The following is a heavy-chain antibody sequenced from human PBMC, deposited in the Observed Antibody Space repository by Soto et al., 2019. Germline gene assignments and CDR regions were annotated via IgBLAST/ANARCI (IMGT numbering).Heavy chain of an antibody. CDR1: GITFSPYW. Sequence: EVQLVESGGGLVQPGGSLRLSCAVSGITFSPYWMNWVRQTPGKGLEWVAIIDQDGTEKIYVDSVKGRFTISRDNAKNSLYLQMNILRVEDTAVYYCVGGGGWLPDYWGQGTLVTVSS. D-gene: IGHD6-19*01. V-gene: IGHV3-7*05. CDR2: IDQDGTEK. CDR3: VGGGGWLPDY. J-gene: IGHJ4*02.